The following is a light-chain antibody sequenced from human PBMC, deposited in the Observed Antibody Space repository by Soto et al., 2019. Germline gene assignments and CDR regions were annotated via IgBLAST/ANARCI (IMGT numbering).Light chain of an antibody. J-gene: IGKJ1*01. CDR1: QSVGSN. V-gene: IGKV3-15*01. CDR2: GAS. Sequence: EIVMTQSPATLSVSPGERATLSCRASQSVGSNLAWYQQKPGQAPRLLIYGASTRATGIPARFSGSGSGTEFTLTIRCLQSEDFAIYFWQQYNNWPPDRTFGQGTKVEIK. CDR3: QQYNNWPPDRT.